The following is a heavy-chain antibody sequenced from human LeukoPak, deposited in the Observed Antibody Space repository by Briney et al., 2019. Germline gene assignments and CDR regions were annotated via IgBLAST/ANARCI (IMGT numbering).Heavy chain of an antibody. Sequence: SVKVSCKASGFTFTSYAVQWVRQARGQRLEWIGWIVVGSGNTNYAQKFQERVTITRDMSTSTAYMELSSLRSEVTAVYYCAADIGSSSWDFWGQGTLVTVSS. V-gene: IGHV1-58*01. CDR1: GFTFTSYA. J-gene: IGHJ4*02. CDR2: IVVGSGNT. CDR3: AADIGSSSWDF. D-gene: IGHD6-13*01.